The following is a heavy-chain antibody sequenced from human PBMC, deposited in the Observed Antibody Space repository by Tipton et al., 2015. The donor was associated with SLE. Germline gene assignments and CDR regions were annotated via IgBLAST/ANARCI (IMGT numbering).Heavy chain of an antibody. Sequence: TLSLTCIVSGASISDINYSWGWGWVRQPPGKGLEWIGNIYYSGSPYYNPSLKSRVTISVNTSKNQFSLRLSSVTAADTAMFYCASGTLEWSHEPDYWGQGTLVTVSS. CDR3: ASGTLEWSHEPDY. J-gene: IGHJ4*02. V-gene: IGHV4-39*07. CDR2: IYYSGSP. CDR1: GASISDINYS. D-gene: IGHD3-3*01.